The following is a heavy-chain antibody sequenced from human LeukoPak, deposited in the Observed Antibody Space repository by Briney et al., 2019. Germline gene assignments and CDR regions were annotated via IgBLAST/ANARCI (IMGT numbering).Heavy chain of an antibody. V-gene: IGHV3-21*01. D-gene: IGHD1-20*01. Sequence: GGSLRLSCAASGFTFSNYYMYWVRQAPGKGLEWVSSISSASSYIYYADSVKGRFTISRDNAKNSLYLQMNSLRAEDTAVYYCARDLTGAPYWGLGTLVTVSS. J-gene: IGHJ4*02. CDR1: GFTFSNYY. CDR2: ISSASSYI. CDR3: ARDLTGAPY.